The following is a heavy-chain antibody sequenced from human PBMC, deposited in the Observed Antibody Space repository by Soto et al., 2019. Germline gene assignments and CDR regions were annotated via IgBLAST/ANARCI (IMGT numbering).Heavy chain of an antibody. D-gene: IGHD6-13*01. CDR1: GFTFSSYA. Sequence: SLRLSCAASGFTFSSYAMHWVRQAPGKGLEWVAVISYDGSNKYYADSVKGRFTISRDNSKNMLYLQMNSLRAEDTAVYYCARGYSSSWYLGYFQHWGQGTLVTVSS. V-gene: IGHV3-30-3*01. CDR2: ISYDGSNK. CDR3: ARGYSSSWYLGYFQH. J-gene: IGHJ1*01.